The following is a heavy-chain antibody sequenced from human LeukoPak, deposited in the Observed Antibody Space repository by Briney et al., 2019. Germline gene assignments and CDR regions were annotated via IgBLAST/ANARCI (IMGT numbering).Heavy chain of an antibody. V-gene: IGHV3-66*02. CDR3: ARDGAHGGYGYYFDY. CDR1: GFTVSSNY. CDR2: IYSGGST. D-gene: IGHD5-18*01. J-gene: IGHJ4*02. Sequence: GGSLRLSCAASGFTVSSNYMSWVRQAPGKGLEWVSVIYSGGSTYYADSVKGRFTISRDNSKNTLYLQMNSLGAEDTAVYYCARDGAHGGYGYYFDYWGQGTLVTVSS.